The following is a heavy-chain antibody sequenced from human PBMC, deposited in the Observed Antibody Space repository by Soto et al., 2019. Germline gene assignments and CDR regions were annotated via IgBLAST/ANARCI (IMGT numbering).Heavy chain of an antibody. D-gene: IGHD3-22*01. CDR1: GASVSTGY. V-gene: IGHV4-59*02. Sequence: SETLSLTCTVSGASVSTGYWSWIRQPPGKGLEWIGFMYFGGSFNYNPSLTSRVTISVETSKNQFPMKMTSVTAADTAVYYCARDVANYYDSSGYWNEGFDYWGQGTLVTVS. J-gene: IGHJ4*02. CDR2: MYFGGSF. CDR3: ARDVANYYDSSGYWNEGFDY.